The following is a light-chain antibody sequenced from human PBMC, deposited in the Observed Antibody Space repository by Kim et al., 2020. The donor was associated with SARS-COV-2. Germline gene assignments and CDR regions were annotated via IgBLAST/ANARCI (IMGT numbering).Light chain of an antibody. V-gene: IGKV3-20*01. CDR2: GAS. Sequence: LAPGERATLACRASQSVSSSYLAWYQQKPGQAPRLLIYGASSRATGIPDRFSGSGSGTDFTLTISRLEPEDFAVYYCQQYGSSPLTFGQGTKLEI. J-gene: IGKJ2*01. CDR3: QQYGSSPLT. CDR1: QSVSSSY.